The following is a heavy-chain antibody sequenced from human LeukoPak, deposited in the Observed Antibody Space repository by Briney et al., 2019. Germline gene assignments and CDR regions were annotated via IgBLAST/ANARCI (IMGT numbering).Heavy chain of an antibody. CDR2: ISYDGSNK. Sequence: GGSLRLSCAASGFTFSSYGMHWVRQAPGKGLEWVAVISYDGSNKYYADYVKGRFTISRDNSKNTLYLQMNSLRAEDTAVYYCARGPYGSGSTIDYWGQGTLVTVS. V-gene: IGHV3-30*03. CDR3: ARGPYGSGSTIDY. CDR1: GFTFSSYG. J-gene: IGHJ4*02. D-gene: IGHD3-10*01.